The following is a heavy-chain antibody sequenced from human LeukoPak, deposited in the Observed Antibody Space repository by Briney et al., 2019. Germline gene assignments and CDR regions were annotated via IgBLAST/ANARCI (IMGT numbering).Heavy chain of an antibody. CDR2: IYYSGST. Sequence: SETLSLTCTVSGGSISSSSYYWGWIRQPPGKGLEWIGSIYYSGSTYYNPSLKSRVTISVDTSKNQFSLKLSSVTAADTAVYYCARLSGSYDGYYFDYWGQGTLVTVSS. CDR3: ARLSGSYDGYYFDY. CDR1: GGSISSSSYY. D-gene: IGHD1-26*01. V-gene: IGHV4-39*01. J-gene: IGHJ4*02.